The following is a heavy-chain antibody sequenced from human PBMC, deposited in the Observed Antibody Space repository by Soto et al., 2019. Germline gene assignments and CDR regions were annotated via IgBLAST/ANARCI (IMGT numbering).Heavy chain of an antibody. CDR2: ISVYNGNT. CDR3: AMDLNAPYGTGTKFEH. D-gene: IGHD3-10*01. J-gene: IGHJ4*02. V-gene: IGHV1-18*01. CDR1: GYAFTSYG. Sequence: QIQLVQSGAEVKNPGASMKVSCKASGYAFTSYGMSWVRQAPGQGLEWMGWISVYNGNTYYAQKIPDGVAMSADASSNSAYMELRGLRSDDTAVYYCAMDLNAPYGTGTKFEHWCQGNQVTVSS.